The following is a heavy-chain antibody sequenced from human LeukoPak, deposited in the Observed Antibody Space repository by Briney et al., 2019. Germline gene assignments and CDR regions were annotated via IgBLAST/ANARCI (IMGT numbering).Heavy chain of an antibody. CDR3: ARDSPAEPSNY. CDR2: ISSSGSTI. D-gene: IGHD6-6*01. CDR1: GLTFSDYY. Sequence: GGSLRLSCAASGLTFSDYYMSWIRQAPGKGLEWVSYISSSGSTIYYADSVKGRFTISRDNAKNSLFLQMNSLRAEDTAVYYCARDSPAEPSNYWGQGTLVTVSS. J-gene: IGHJ4*02. V-gene: IGHV3-11*01.